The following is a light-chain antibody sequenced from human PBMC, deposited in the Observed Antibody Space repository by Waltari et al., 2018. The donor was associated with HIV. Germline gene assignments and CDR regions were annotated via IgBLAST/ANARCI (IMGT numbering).Light chain of an antibody. CDR3: SSYTSSSTRG. J-gene: IGLJ1*01. CDR2: DVS. Sequence: QSALTQPASVSGSPGQSFTISCTGTSSDVGGYNYVSWYQQHPGKAPKLMIYDVSNRPSGVSNRFSGSKSGNTASLTISGLQAGDEADYYCSSYTSSSTRGFGTGTKVTVL. V-gene: IGLV2-14*01. CDR1: SSDVGGYNY.